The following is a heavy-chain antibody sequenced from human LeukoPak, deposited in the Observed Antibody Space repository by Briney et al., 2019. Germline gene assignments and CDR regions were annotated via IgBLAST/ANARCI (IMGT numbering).Heavy chain of an antibody. V-gene: IGHV1-24*01. CDR1: GYTLTELS. J-gene: IGHJ5*02. CDR2: FDPEDGET. D-gene: IGHD6-6*01. CDR3: ATAVGIAARPDLTNWFDP. Sequence: ASVKVSCKVSGYTLTELSMHWVRQAPGKGLEWMGGFDPEDGETINAQKFQGRVTMTEDTSTDAAYMELSSLRSEDTAVYYCATAVGIAARPDLTNWFDPWGQGTLVTVSS.